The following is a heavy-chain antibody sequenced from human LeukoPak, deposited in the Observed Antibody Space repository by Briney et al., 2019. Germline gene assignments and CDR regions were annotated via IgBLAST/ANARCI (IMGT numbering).Heavy chain of an antibody. CDR2: IYYSGST. D-gene: IGHD2-15*01. CDR1: GGSISSSSYY. J-gene: IGHJ5*02. CDR3: ASQWVVVVAATRLNWFDP. V-gene: IGHV4-39*01. Sequence: SETLSLTCTVSGGSISSSSYYWGWIRQPPGKGLEWTGGIYYSGSTYYNPSLKSRVTISVDTSKNQFSLKLSSVTAADTAVYYCASQWVVVVAATRLNWFDPWGQGTLVTVSS.